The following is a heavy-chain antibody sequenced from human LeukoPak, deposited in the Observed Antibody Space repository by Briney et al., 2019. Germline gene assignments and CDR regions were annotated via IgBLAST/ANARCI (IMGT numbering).Heavy chain of an antibody. CDR3: AKDGYSSGWYFDY. V-gene: IGHV3-23*01. D-gene: IGHD6-19*01. CDR1: GFTFSSSA. CDR2: ISGSGSGSST. J-gene: IGHJ4*02. Sequence: GGSLRLSCAASGFTFSSSAMSWVRQAPGKGLEWVSTISGSGSGSSTYYADSVKGRFTISRDNAKNSLYLQMNSLRAEDTALYYCAKDGYSSGWYFDYWGQGTLVTVSS.